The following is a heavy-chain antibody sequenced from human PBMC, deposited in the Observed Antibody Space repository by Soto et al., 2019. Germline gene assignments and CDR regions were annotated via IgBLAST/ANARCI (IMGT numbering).Heavy chain of an antibody. CDR2: ISWDSGAK. Sequence: EVLLVESGGGLVQPGRSLRLSCSASGFTFDDYAMHWVRQAPGKGLEWVAGISWDSGAKGYADSVRDRFIISRDNAQNSLYIQINSLRVEDTGLYHCAKDKGGHHYFDYLGQGSLGTVSS. V-gene: IGHV3-9*01. CDR3: AKDKGGHHYFDY. J-gene: IGHJ4*02. D-gene: IGHD1-26*01. CDR1: GFTFDDYA.